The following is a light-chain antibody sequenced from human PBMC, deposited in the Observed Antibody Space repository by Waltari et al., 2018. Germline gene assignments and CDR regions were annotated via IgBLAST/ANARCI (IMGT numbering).Light chain of an antibody. CDR2: EDT. J-gene: IGLJ1*01. CDR1: ELPRQY. V-gene: IGLV3-10*01. CDR3: YSSDSTGLRV. Sequence: SYELTQPPSVSVSPGQTARITCPGHELPRQYAYWFQQKQGQAPRLVIYEDTKRPSGIPERFSGSSSGTVATLTITGAQVDDEADYYCYSSDSTGLRVFGGGTTVVVL.